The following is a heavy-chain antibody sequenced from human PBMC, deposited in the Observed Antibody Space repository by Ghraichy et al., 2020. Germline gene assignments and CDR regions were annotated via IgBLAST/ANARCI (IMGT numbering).Heavy chain of an antibody. Sequence: SETLSLTCTVSGGSISSGGYYWSWIRQHPGKGLEWIGYIYYSGTTYYNPSLKSRVTISVDTSKNQFSLKLSSVTAADTAVYYCARDVGWGGSEGWGQGTLVTVSS. CDR1: GGSISSGGYY. D-gene: IGHD1-26*01. J-gene: IGHJ4*02. CDR3: ARDVGWGGSEG. V-gene: IGHV4-31*03. CDR2: IYYSGTT.